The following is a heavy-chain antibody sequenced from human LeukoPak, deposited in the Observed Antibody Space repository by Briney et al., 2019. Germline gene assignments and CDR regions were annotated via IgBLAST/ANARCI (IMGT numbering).Heavy chain of an antibody. CDR1: GYSFATYG. Sequence: ASVKVSCKASGYSFATYGISWVRRAPGQGLEWMGWISPYDGNTKYSQKFQGRVTLTTETSTTTAYMELRNLRSDDTAVYYCAREGGWGQGTLVTVSS. J-gene: IGHJ1*01. CDR3: AREGG. D-gene: IGHD2-15*01. V-gene: IGHV1-18*01. CDR2: ISPYDGNT.